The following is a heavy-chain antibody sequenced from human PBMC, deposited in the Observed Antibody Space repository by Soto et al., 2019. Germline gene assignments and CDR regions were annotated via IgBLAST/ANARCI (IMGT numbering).Heavy chain of an antibody. V-gene: IGHV1-2*04. CDR3: VREGVGPTYGWFDP. D-gene: IGHD2-8*01. Sequence: QVQLVQSGAEVKKPGASVKVSCEATGYTFTGNYLHWVRQAPGQGLEWMGWIHPHSGATKYAQKFQGWVTMTRDTSIRTAYLDLSSLKSNDTAVYYCVREGVGPTYGWFDPWCPGTLVTFSS. J-gene: IGHJ5*02. CDR2: IHPHSGAT. CDR1: GYTFTGNY.